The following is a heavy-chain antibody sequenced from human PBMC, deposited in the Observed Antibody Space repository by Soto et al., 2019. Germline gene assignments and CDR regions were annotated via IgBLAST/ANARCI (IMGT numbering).Heavy chain of an antibody. CDR1: GFTFSSYA. D-gene: IGHD6-13*01. Sequence: PGGSLRLSCAASGFTFSSYAMHWVRQAPGKGLEWVAVISYDGSNKYYADSVKGRFTISRDNSKNTLYLQMNSLRAEDTAVYYCARGQPPYWGQGTLVTVSS. J-gene: IGHJ4*02. CDR3: ARGQPPY. CDR2: ISYDGSNK. V-gene: IGHV3-30-3*01.